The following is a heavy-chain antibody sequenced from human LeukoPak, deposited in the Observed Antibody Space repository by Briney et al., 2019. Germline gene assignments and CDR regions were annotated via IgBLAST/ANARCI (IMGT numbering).Heavy chain of an antibody. CDR2: ISSSSSYI. CDR1: GFTFSSYS. CDR3: ARARIPLEMATISTPFDY. V-gene: IGHV3-21*01. J-gene: IGHJ4*02. Sequence: PGGSLRLSCAASGFTFSSYSMNWARQAPGKGLEWVSSISSSSSYIYYADSVKGRFTISRDNAKNSLYLQMNSLRAEDTAVYYCARARIPLEMATISTPFDYWGQGTLVTVSS. D-gene: IGHD5-24*01.